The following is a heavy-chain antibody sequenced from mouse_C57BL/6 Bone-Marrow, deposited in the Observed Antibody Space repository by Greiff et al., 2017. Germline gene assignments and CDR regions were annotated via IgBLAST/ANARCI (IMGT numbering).Heavy chain of an antibody. J-gene: IGHJ4*01. D-gene: IGHD1-1*01. CDR1: GFPITSGYY. Sequence: VQRVESGPGLVKPSQSLFLTCSITGFPITSGYYWIWIRQSPGKPLEWMGYITHSGETFYNPSLQSPISITRETSKNQFFLQLNSVTTEDTAMXYCAGDREPYGSSYPSMDYWGQGTSVTVSS. V-gene: IGHV12-3*01. CDR3: AGDREPYGSSYPSMDY. CDR2: ITHSGET.